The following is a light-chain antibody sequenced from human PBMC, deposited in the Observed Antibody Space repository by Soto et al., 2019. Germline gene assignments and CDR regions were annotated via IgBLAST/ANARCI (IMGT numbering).Light chain of an antibody. V-gene: IGKV3-20*01. J-gene: IGKJ2*01. Sequence: EIVLTQSPGILSLSPGERATLSCRASQTVSGNYLAWYQQKPGQSPRLLIYGSSDRATGIPDRFSGRGSGTDFTLTINRVEPEDFVVYYCQQYGSSPPYTFGQGTTLEI. CDR1: QTVSGNY. CDR2: GSS. CDR3: QQYGSSPPYT.